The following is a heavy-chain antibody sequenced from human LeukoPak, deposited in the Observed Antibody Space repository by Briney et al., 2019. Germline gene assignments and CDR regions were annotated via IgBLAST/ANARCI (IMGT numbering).Heavy chain of an antibody. CDR2: IYYSGST. CDR1: GGSISSYY. CDR3: AKYKGDYDYVWGSYRYWFDP. D-gene: IGHD3-16*02. J-gene: IGHJ5*02. Sequence: SETLSLTCTVSGGSISSYYWSWIRQPPGKGLEWIGYIYYSGSTNYNPSLKSRVTISVDTSKNQFSLKLSSVTAADTAVYYCAKYKGDYDYVWGSYRYWFDPWGQGTLVTVSS. V-gene: IGHV4-59*08.